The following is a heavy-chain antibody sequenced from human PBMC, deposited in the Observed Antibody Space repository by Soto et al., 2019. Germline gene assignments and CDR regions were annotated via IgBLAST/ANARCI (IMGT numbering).Heavy chain of an antibody. Sequence: QVQLVQSGAEVKKPGASVKVSCKASGYTFTSYAMHWVRQAPGQRLERMGWINAGNGNTKYSQKFQGRVTITRDTSASTAYMELGSLRSEDTAVYYCARDTDYDYVWGSYRFDYWGQGTLVTVSS. J-gene: IGHJ4*02. CDR1: GYTFTSYA. D-gene: IGHD3-16*02. CDR2: INAGNGNT. CDR3: ARDTDYDYVWGSYRFDY. V-gene: IGHV1-3*01.